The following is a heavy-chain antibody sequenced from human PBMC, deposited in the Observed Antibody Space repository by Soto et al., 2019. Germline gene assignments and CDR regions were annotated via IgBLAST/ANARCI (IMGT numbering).Heavy chain of an antibody. J-gene: IGHJ3*02. V-gene: IGHV1-3*01. D-gene: IGHD3-10*01. CDR2: INAGNGNT. Sequence: ASVKVSRQASGYTFTNYAMHLVRQAPGQRLEWMGWINAGNGNTKYSQKFQGRVTITRDTSASTAYMELSSLRSEDTAVYYCASPTYYYGSGSYTDAFDIWGQGTMVTVSS. CDR1: GYTFTNYA. CDR3: ASPTYYYGSGSYTDAFDI.